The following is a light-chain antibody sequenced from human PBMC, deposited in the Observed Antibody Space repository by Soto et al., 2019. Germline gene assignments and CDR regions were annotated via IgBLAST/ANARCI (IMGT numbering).Light chain of an antibody. J-gene: IGKJ2*01. Sequence: EIVLTQSPGTLSLSPGERATLSCRASQSVSDSSLAWYHQKPGQTPRLLIYVASRSATGFPDTFSGSGSGTDFALTISRLEPDDFAVYYCQLYGDSPMYTFGQGTKLEIK. CDR2: VAS. CDR3: QLYGDSPMYT. CDR1: QSVSDSS. V-gene: IGKV3-20*01.